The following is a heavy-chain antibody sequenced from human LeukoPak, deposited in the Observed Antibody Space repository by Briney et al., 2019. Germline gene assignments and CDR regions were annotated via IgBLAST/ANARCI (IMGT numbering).Heavy chain of an antibody. D-gene: IGHD6-19*01. V-gene: IGHV3-11*04. J-gene: IGHJ3*02. CDR2: IGSSGRTI. Sequence: SGGSLRLSCAASGFTFSDYYMSWIRQAPGKGLEWVSYIGSSGRTIYYADSVKGRFTISRDNAKNSLYLQMNSLRAEDTAVYYCARAGKAVAVAFDIWGQGTMVTVSS. CDR3: ARAGKAVAVAFDI. CDR1: GFTFSDYY.